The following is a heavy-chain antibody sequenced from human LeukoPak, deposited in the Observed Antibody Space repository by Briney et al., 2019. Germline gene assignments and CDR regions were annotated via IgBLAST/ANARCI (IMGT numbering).Heavy chain of an antibody. J-gene: IGHJ4*02. V-gene: IGHV4-34*01. CDR3: AREGGPYRPLDY. Sequence: PSETLSLTCAVYGGSFSGYYWSWIRQPPGKGLEWIGEINHSGSTNYNPSRKSRVTISVDTSKNQFSLKLSSVTAADTAVYYCAREGGPYRPLDYSGQGTLVTVSS. CDR1: GGSFSGYY. CDR2: INHSGST.